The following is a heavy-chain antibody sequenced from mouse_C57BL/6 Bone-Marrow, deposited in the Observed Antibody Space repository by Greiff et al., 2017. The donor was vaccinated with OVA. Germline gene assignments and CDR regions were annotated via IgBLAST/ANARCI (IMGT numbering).Heavy chain of an antibody. CDR3: TYYSNCPFAY. CDR2: ISPGNSDT. V-gene: IGHV1-5*01. D-gene: IGHD2-5*01. Sequence: EVKVEESGTVLARPGASVKMSCKTSGYTFTSYWMHWVKQRPGQGLEWIGAISPGNSDTSYNQKFKGKAKLTAVTSASTAYMELSSLTNEDSAVYYCTYYSNCPFAYWGQGTLVTVSA. CDR1: GYTFTSYW. J-gene: IGHJ3*01.